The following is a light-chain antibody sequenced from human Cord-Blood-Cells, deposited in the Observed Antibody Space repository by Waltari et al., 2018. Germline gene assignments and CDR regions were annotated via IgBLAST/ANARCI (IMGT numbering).Light chain of an antibody. CDR3: QQRSNWPPYT. J-gene: IGKJ2*01. CDR1: QSVSSD. V-gene: IGKV3-11*01. CDR2: DAS. Sequence: EIVLTQYPATLSLSPGERATLSLRASQSVSSDLACYQQKPGQAPRLLIYDASNRATGIPARFSGSGSGTDFTLTISSLEPEDLAVYYCQQRSNWPPYTFGQGTKLEIK.